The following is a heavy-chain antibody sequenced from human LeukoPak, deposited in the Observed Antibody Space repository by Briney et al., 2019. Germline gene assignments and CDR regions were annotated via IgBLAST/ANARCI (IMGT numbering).Heavy chain of an antibody. CDR3: AKDRGSGYYSGADY. Sequence: GGSLRLSCAASGFTFSSYGMHWVRQAPGKGLEGVAVISYDGSNKYYADSVKGRFTISRDNSKNTLYLQMNSLRAEDTAVYYCAKDRGSGYYSGADYWGQGTLVTVSS. J-gene: IGHJ4*02. V-gene: IGHV3-30*18. D-gene: IGHD3-22*01. CDR2: ISYDGSNK. CDR1: GFTFSSYG.